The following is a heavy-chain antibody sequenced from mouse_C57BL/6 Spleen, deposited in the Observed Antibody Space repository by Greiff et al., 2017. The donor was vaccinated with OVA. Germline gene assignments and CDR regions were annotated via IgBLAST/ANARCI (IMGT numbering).Heavy chain of an antibody. J-gene: IGHJ2*01. V-gene: IGHV1-55*01. D-gene: IGHD1-1*01. CDR2: IYPGSGST. CDR1: GYTFTSYW. CDR3: AREDYGSTLDY. Sequence: QVQLQQPGAELVKPGASVKMSCKASGYTFTSYWITWVKQRPGQGLEWIGDIYPGSGSTNYNEKFKSKATLTVDTSSSTAYMQLSSLTSEDAAVYYCAREDYGSTLDYWGQGTTLTVSS.